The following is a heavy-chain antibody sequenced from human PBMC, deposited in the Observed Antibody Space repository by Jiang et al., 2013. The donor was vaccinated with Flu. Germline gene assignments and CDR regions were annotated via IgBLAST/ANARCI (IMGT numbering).Heavy chain of an antibody. D-gene: IGHD2-21*02. CDR2: ISFDGSKI. CDR1: GYTFSSHA. Sequence: VQLVESGGGVVQPGRSLRLSCVTSGYTFSSHAMHWVRRAPGKGLEWVAAISFDGSKIDYADSVKGRVTVSRDNSKSTLYLEIHSLRPEDTAVYFCARVYPAGDCYGDCYSVPHFWGQGTLVTVFS. J-gene: IGHJ4*02. V-gene: IGHV3-30*04. CDR3: ARVYPAGDCYGDCYSVPHF.